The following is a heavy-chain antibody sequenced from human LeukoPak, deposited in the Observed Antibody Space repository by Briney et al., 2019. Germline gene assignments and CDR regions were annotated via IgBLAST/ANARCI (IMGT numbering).Heavy chain of an antibody. D-gene: IGHD2-8*01. J-gene: IGHJ4*02. Sequence: SETLSLTCAVYGGSFSGYYRSWIRQPPGKGLEWIGEINHSGSTNYNPSLKSRVTISVDTSKNQFSLKLGSVTAADTAVYYCARADNGYYFDYWGQGTLVTVSS. CDR2: INHSGST. CDR3: ARADNGYYFDY. CDR1: GGSFSGYY. V-gene: IGHV4-34*01.